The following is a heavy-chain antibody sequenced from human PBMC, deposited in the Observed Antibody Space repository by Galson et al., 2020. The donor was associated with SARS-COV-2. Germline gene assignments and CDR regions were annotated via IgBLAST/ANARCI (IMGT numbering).Heavy chain of an antibody. CDR2: MNPKSGNT. CDR1: GYAFTNYD. CDR3: ARVWERGFSYGNWFDP. V-gene: IGHV1-8*01. J-gene: IGHJ5*02. Sequence: ASVKVSCKASGYAFTNYDINWVRQATGEGLEWMGWMNPKSGNTGYVQKFQGRVTMTRDTSTSTAYMELSSLRSEDTAVYYCARVWERGFSYGNWFDPWGQGTLGTVSS. D-gene: IGHD5-18*01.